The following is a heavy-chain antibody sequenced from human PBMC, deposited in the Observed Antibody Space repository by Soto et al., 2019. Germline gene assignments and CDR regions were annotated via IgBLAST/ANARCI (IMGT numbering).Heavy chain of an antibody. V-gene: IGHV3-21*01. CDR1: GFTFSSYC. J-gene: IGHJ4*02. CDR3: ARGRENIPPYYLDY. Sequence: EVQLVEYGGGLVKPGWSLRLSCAASGFTFSSYCMNWVRQAPGKGLEWVSSIRGSTTYIYYADSVKGCFTISRDNAKNSLYVQMNILRVEDTAVYYCARGRENIPPYYLDYWGQGILVTVSS. D-gene: IGHD2-21*01. CDR2: IRGSTTYI.